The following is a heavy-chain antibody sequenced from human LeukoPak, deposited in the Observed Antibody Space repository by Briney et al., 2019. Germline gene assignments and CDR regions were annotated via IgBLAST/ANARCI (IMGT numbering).Heavy chain of an antibody. D-gene: IGHD3-22*01. CDR1: GFTFSSYS. J-gene: IGHJ3*02. CDR2: ISSSSSTI. Sequence: GGSLRLSCAASGFTFSSYSMNWVRKAPGKGLEWVSYISSSSSTIYYAESVKGRFTISRDNAKNSLYLQMNSLRAEDTAVYYCASSDSSGYYYGGHDAFDIWGQGTMVTVSS. CDR3: ASSDSSGYYYGGHDAFDI. V-gene: IGHV3-48*01.